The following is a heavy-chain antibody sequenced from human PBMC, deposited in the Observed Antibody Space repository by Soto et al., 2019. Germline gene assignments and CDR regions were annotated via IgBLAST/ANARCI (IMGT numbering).Heavy chain of an antibody. Sequence: PGGFLRLSCAASGFTFSSYGMSWVRQAPGKGLEWVSVISGSGERTSYADSVKGRLTVSRDNSKNTLYLQMNSLRAEDTAVYYCAKVRFDIVTGFSSRDYFDYWGQGTLVTVSS. D-gene: IGHD3-9*01. J-gene: IGHJ4*02. CDR2: ISGSGERT. CDR1: GFTFSSYG. V-gene: IGHV3-23*01. CDR3: AKVRFDIVTGFSSRDYFDY.